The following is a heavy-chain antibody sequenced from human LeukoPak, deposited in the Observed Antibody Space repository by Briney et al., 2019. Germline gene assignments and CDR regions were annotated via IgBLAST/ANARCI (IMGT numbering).Heavy chain of an antibody. J-gene: IGHJ3*02. CDR1: GGPISSYY. Sequence: PSETLSLTCTVSGGPISSYYWSWIRQPPGKGLEWIGYIYYSGSTNYNPSLKSRVTISVDTSKNQSSLKLSSVTAADTAVYYCARGAPYYDILTGYYKDDAFDIWGQGTMVTVSS. V-gene: IGHV4-59*08. CDR2: IYYSGST. CDR3: ARGAPYYDILTGYYKDDAFDI. D-gene: IGHD3-9*01.